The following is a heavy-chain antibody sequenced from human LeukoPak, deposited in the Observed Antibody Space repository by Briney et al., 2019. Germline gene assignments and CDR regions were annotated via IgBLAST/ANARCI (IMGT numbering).Heavy chain of an antibody. J-gene: IGHJ5*02. V-gene: IGHV4-39*01. D-gene: IGHD3-3*01. CDR2: IYYSGST. CDR3: ARRFLGWLGENDWFDP. CDR1: GGSISSSSYY. Sequence: SEALSLTCTVSGGSISSSSYYWGWIRQPPGKGLEWIGSIYYSGSTYYNPSLKSRVTISVDTSKNQFSLKLSSVTAADTAVYYCARRFLGWLGENDWFDPWGQGTLVTVSS.